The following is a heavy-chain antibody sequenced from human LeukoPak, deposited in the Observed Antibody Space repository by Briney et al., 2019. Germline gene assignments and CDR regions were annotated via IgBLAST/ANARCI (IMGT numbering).Heavy chain of an antibody. CDR3: GREILEPGKTLTY. CDR2: ISSSSSTI. Sequence: GGSLRLSCAASGFTFSSYGMTWVRQAPGKGLEWVSYISSSSSTIYYADSVKGRFTISRDNAKNTLYLQMNSLRVEDTAVYYCGREILEPGKTLTYWGQGSLITVSS. CDR1: GFTFSSYG. V-gene: IGHV3-48*01. D-gene: IGHD1-14*01. J-gene: IGHJ4*02.